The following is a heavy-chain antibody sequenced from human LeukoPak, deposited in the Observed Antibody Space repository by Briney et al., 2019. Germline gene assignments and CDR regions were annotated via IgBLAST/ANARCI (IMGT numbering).Heavy chain of an antibody. D-gene: IGHD2-2*01. V-gene: IGHV4-61*02. J-gene: IGHJ6*03. CDR1: GGSISSGSYY. CDR2: IYTSGST. CDR3: ARDRGGTSGYHYYYYMDV. Sequence: PSETLSLTCTVSGGSISSGSYYWSWIRQPAGKGLEWIGRIYTSGSTNYNPSLKSRVTMSVDTSKNQFSLKLSSVTAADTAVYYCARDRGGTSGYHYYYYMDVWGKGTTVTVSS.